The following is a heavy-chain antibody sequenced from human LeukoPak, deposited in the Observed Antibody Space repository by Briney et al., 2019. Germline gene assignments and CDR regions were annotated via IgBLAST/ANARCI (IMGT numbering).Heavy chain of an antibody. V-gene: IGHV4-34*01. CDR2: INSSGSI. CDR1: DGSFSGYY. D-gene: IGHD3-22*01. CDR3: ARPRYFNDGSGHTDI. Sequence: SETLSLTCGVYDGSFSGYYWTWIRQSPGKGLEWIGEINSSGSINYNPSLKSRVTISLDTSKSQFSLKLISVTAADTAVYYCARPRYFNDGSGHTDIWGQGTMVTVSS. J-gene: IGHJ3*02.